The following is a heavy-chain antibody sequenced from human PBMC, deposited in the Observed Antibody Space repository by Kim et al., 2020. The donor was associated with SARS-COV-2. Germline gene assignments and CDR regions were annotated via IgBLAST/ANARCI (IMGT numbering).Heavy chain of an antibody. CDR1: GGSISSGGYY. CDR2: IYYSGST. J-gene: IGHJ4*02. CDR3: AREAYCGGDCLSPFDY. D-gene: IGHD2-21*01. Sequence: SETLSLTCTVSGGSISSGGYYWSWIRQHPGKGLEWIGYIYYSGSTYYNPSLKSRVTISVDTSKNQFSLKLSSVTAADTAVYYCAREAYCGGDCLSPFDYWGQGTLVTVSS. V-gene: IGHV4-31*03.